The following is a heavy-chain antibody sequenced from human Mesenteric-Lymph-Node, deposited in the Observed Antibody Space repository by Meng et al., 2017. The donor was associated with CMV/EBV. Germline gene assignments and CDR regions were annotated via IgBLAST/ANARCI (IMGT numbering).Heavy chain of an antibody. CDR1: GGSFSGYY. CDR2: INHSGST. D-gene: IGHD2-15*01. J-gene: IGHJ6*02. Sequence: SETLSLTCAVYGGSFSGYYWSWIRQPPGKGLEWIGEINHSGSTNYNPSLKSRVTISVDTSKNQFSLKLSSVTAADTAVHYCARDTDRYCSGGSCYSDGMDVWGQGTTVTVSS. V-gene: IGHV4-34*01. CDR3: ARDTDRYCSGGSCYSDGMDV.